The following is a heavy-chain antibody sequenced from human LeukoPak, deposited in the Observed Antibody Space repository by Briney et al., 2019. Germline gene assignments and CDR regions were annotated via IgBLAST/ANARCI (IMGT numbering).Heavy chain of an antibody. CDR3: ARIGGLRRYFDY. D-gene: IGHD3-16*01. Sequence: PGGSLRLSCAASGFTFSSYWMSWVRQAPGKGLEWAANIKQDGSEKYYVDSVKGRFTISRDNAKISLYLQMNSLRAEDTAVYYCARIGGLRRYFDYWGQGTLVTVSS. CDR2: IKQDGSEK. J-gene: IGHJ4*02. V-gene: IGHV3-7*01. CDR1: GFTFSSYW.